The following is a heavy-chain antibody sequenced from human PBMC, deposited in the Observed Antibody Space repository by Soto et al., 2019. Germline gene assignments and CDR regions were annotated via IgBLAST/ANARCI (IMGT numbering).Heavy chain of an antibody. Sequence: SETLSLTCTVSGSSISSYYWSWIRQPAGKGLEWIGRIYTSGSTNYNPSLKSRVTMSVDTSKNQFSLKLSSVTAADTAVYYCAREGRNYYGSGSYGMDVWGQGTTVTVSS. V-gene: IGHV4-4*07. D-gene: IGHD3-10*01. CDR3: AREGRNYYGSGSYGMDV. J-gene: IGHJ6*02. CDR2: IYTSGST. CDR1: GSSISSYY.